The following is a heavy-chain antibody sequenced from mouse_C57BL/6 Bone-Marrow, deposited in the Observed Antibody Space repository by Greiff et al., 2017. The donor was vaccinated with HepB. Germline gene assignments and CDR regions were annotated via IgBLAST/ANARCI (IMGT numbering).Heavy chain of an antibody. J-gene: IGHJ1*03. V-gene: IGHV5-4*01. CDR2: ISDGGSYT. CDR1: GFTFSSYA. D-gene: IGHD2-12*01. Sequence: EVQVVESGGGLVKPGGSLKLSCAASGFTFSSYAMSWVRQTPEKRLEWVATISDGGSYTYYPDNVKGRFTISRDNAKNNLYLQMSHLKSEDTAMYYCARDTRYFDVWGTGTTVTVSS. CDR3: ARDTRYFDV.